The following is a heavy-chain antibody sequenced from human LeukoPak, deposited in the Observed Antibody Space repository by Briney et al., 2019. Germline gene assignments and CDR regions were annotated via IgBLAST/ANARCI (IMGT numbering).Heavy chain of an antibody. D-gene: IGHD2/OR15-2a*01. V-gene: IGHV3-74*01. CDR3: VSFYETY. CDR2: INSDGSWT. Sequence: PGGSLGLSCAASGNYLMHWVRQAPGQGLVWVSHINSDGSWTSYADSVKGRFTISKDNAKNTVYLQMNSLRAEDTAVYYCVSFYETYWGRGTLVTVSS. CDR1: GNYL. J-gene: IGHJ4*02.